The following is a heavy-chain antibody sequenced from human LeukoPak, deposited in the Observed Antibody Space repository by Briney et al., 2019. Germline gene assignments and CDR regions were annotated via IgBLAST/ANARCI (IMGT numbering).Heavy chain of an antibody. D-gene: IGHD5-18*01. J-gene: IGHJ4*02. CDR2: LISSGATT. V-gene: IGHV3-23*01. CDR1: GFAFSNYA. Sequence: GGSLRLSCAASGFAFSNYAMSWVRQAPGKGLEWVSILISSGATTYYADSVKGRFTISRDNSKHTVHLQMDSLGAEDSAVYYFAKNAGYSYGLFYFDYWGQGTLVTVSS. CDR3: AKNAGYSYGLFYFDY.